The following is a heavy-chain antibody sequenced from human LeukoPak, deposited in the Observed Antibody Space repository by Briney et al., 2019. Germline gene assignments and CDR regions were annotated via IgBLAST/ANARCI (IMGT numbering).Heavy chain of an antibody. CDR3: ARKLGSSNWFDP. CDR1: GFTFSSYE. CDR2: ISTTGTTI. V-gene: IGHV3-48*03. D-gene: IGHD1-26*01. Sequence: GGSLRLSCAASGFTFSSYEMNWVRQAPGQGLEWVSYISTTGTTIHYADSVKGRFTISRDNAKKSLYLQMNSLRAEDTAAYYCARKLGSSNWFDPWGQGTLVTVSS. J-gene: IGHJ5*02.